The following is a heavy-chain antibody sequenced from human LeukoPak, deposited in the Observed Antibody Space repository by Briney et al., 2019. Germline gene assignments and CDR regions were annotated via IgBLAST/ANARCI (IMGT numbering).Heavy chain of an antibody. Sequence: SETLSLTCTVSVCSISSSSYYGGGIREPPGKGLEWIVSIYYSWSTYYNPSLKSRVTISVDTSKNKFSLKLSSVTDSDTAVYYCANSSGHYWGQGTLVTVSS. V-gene: IGHV4-39*01. D-gene: IGHD3-22*01. CDR1: VCSISSSSYY. CDR2: IYYSWST. J-gene: IGHJ4*02. CDR3: ANSSGHY.